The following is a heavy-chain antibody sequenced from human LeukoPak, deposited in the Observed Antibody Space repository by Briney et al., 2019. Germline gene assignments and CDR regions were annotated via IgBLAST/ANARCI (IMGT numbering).Heavy chain of an antibody. D-gene: IGHD5-12*01. J-gene: IGHJ4*02. Sequence: GGSLRLSCAASGFTFSSYAMHWVRQAPGKGLEWVAVISYDGSNKYYADSMKGRFTISRDNSKNTLYLQMNSLRAEDTAVYYCARGGYDSEDYWGQGTLVTVSS. CDR1: GFTFSSYA. V-gene: IGHV3-30-3*01. CDR2: ISYDGSNK. CDR3: ARGGYDSEDY.